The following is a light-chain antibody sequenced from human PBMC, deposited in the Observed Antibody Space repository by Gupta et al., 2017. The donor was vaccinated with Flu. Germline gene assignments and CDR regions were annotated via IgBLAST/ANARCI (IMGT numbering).Light chain of an antibody. CDR3: GTGDGSLSVGV. Sequence: KLTISCSASSSRSGTNYVSWYQQFPGAAPKLLIYENNVRPSGIPDRFSGAKSGTAATLGITGRQTGAEAVYYCGTGDGSLSVGVFGGGTKLTVL. J-gene: IGLJ2*01. CDR1: SSRSGTNY. V-gene: IGLV1-51*01. CDR2: ENN.